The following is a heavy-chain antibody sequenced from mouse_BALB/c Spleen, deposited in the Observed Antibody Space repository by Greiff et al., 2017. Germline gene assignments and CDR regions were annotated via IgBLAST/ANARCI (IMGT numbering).Heavy chain of an antibody. CDR2: IFPGTGTT. CDR1: GYTFTSYW. J-gene: IGHJ4*01. V-gene: IGHV1S132*01. CDR3: ARRSDDAMDY. D-gene: IGHD3-2*02. Sequence: VQLQESGAELVKPGASVKLSCKTSGYTFTSYWIQWVKQRPGQGLGWIGEIFPGTGTTYYNEKFKGKATLTIDTSSSTAYMQLSSLTSEDSAVYFCARRSDDAMDYWGQGTSVTVSS.